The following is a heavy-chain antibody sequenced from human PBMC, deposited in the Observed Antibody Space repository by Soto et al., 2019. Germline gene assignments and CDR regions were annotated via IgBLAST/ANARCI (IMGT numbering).Heavy chain of an antibody. J-gene: IGHJ6*03. CDR2: MNPNSGNT. CDR1: GYTFTSYD. V-gene: IGHV1-8*01. CDR3: ARVGVVPAAIYYYYMDV. D-gene: IGHD2-2*01. Sequence: GASVKVSCKASGYTFTSYDINWVRQATGQGLGWMGWMNPNSGNTGYAQKFQGRVTMTRNTSISTAYMELSSLRSEDTAVYYCARVGVVPAAIYYYYMDVWGKGTTVTVSS.